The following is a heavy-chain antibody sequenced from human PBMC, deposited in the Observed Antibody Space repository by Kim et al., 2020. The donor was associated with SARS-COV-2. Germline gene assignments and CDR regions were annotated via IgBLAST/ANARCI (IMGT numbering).Heavy chain of an antibody. CDR3: ARDRSFSSAWYPDY. D-gene: IGHD6-19*01. CDR1: GFSFSTYG. Sequence: GGSLRLSCAASGFSFSTYGMHWVRQAPGKGLEWVAVISYHGSHKYYADSVKGRFTISRDNSKNILYLQMDGLSADDTAVYYCARDRSFSSAWYPDYWGQGTLVTVSS. CDR2: ISYHGSHK. J-gene: IGHJ4*02. V-gene: IGHV3-33*05.